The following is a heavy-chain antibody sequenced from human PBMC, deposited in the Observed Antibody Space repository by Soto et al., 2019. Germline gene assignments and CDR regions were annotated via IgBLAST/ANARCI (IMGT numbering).Heavy chain of an antibody. CDR2: LYTRGTT. Sequence: SETLSLTCRVSGSSISNFYWRWIRQSAGKGLEWIGRLYTRGTTDHNPSLKSRVTMSIDTSKNRVSLSLTSVTAADTAVYYCAKGGTYYFDSWGQGIVVTVSS. V-gene: IGHV4-4*07. D-gene: IGHD3-16*01. CDR1: GSSISNFY. CDR3: AKGGTYYFDS. J-gene: IGHJ4*02.